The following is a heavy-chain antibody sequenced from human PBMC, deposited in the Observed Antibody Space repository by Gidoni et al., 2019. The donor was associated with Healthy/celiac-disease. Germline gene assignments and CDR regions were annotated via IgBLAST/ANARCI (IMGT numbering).Heavy chain of an antibody. CDR3: ARELGIVVVPAAKDY. J-gene: IGHJ4*02. V-gene: IGHV4-38-2*02. CDR1: GYTISSGYY. CDR2: IYHSVGT. Sequence: QVQLQESVPGMVKPSQTLSVTCTASGYTISSGYYWGWIRQPPGKGLEWIGSIYHSVGTYYNPSLKSRVTISVDTSKNQFSLKLSSVTAADTAVYYCARELGIVVVPAAKDYWGQGTLVTVSS. D-gene: IGHD2-2*01.